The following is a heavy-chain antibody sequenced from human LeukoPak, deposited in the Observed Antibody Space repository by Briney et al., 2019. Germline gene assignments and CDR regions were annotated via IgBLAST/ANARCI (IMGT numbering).Heavy chain of an antibody. CDR2: IYYSGST. J-gene: IGHJ4*02. CDR3: ARDSSYGFFDY. Sequence: AETLSLICSVCGGSISSYYWSWIRQPPGKGLEWSGYIYYSGSTNYNPSLKSRVTISVDTPKNQFSLKLSSVTAADTAVYYCARDSSYGFFDYWGQGTLVTVPS. V-gene: IGHV4-59*01. D-gene: IGHD1-26*01. CDR1: GGSISSYY.